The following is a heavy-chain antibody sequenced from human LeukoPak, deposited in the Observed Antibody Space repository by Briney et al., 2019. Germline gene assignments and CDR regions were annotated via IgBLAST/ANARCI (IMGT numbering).Heavy chain of an antibody. V-gene: IGHV3-48*04. CDR1: GFTFSSYS. Sequence: GGSLRLSCAASGFTFSSYSMNWVRQAPGKGLEWVSYISSSSSTLYYADSVKGRFTISRDNAKNSLYLQMNSLRAEDTAVYYCAGSRTTYYYDRSGYYYYWGQGTLVTVSS. J-gene: IGHJ4*02. D-gene: IGHD3-22*01. CDR2: ISSSSSTL. CDR3: AGSRTTYYYDRSGYYYY.